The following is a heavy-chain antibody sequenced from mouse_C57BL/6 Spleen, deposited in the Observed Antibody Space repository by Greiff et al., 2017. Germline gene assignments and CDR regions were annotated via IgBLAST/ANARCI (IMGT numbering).Heavy chain of an antibody. Sequence: QVQLQQSGPELVKPGASVKISCKASGYAFSSSWMNWVKQRPGQGLEWIGRIYPGDGDPNYNGKFKGKATLTADKSSSTAYMQLSSLTSEDSAVXFCARSRYGYDNYYYAMDYWGQGTSVTVSS. CDR3: ARSRYGYDNYYYAMDY. CDR1: GYAFSSSW. V-gene: IGHV1-82*01. D-gene: IGHD2-2*01. J-gene: IGHJ4*01. CDR2: IYPGDGDP.